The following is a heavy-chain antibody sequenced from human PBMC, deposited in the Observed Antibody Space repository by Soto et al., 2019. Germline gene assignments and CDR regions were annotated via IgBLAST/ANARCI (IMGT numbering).Heavy chain of an antibody. CDR2: IIPMLGIA. CDR1: GGTFSSYT. Sequence: QVQLVQSGAEVKKPGSSVKVSCKASGGTFSSYTISWGRQAPGQGLEWMGRIIPMLGIAIYAQKFQGRVTITADKSTSTAYMELSSLSSEATAVYYSAREGQLVPQFDYWGQGTLVTVSS. D-gene: IGHD6-6*01. J-gene: IGHJ4*02. CDR3: AREGQLVPQFDY. V-gene: IGHV1-69*08.